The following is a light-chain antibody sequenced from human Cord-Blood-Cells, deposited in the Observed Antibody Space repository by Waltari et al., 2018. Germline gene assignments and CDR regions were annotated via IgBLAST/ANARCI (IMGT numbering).Light chain of an antibody. CDR1: SSHHGIHY. V-gene: IGLV1-47*01. Sequence: QSVLTPPPSPSGTPGQMVPLSCSGTSSHHGIHYLHLYQQLPGTAPKLLIYRNNQRPSGVPDRFSGSKSGTSASLAISGLRSEDEADYYCAAWDDSLSGVVFGGGTKLTVL. CDR2: RNN. CDR3: AAWDDSLSGVV. J-gene: IGLJ2*01.